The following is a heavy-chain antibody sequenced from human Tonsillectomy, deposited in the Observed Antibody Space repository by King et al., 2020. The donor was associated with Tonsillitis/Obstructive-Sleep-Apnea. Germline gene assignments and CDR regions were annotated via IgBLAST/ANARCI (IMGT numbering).Heavy chain of an antibody. CDR3: AREPPNYDILTGYYPNCFDY. V-gene: IGHV3-21*01. D-gene: IGHD3-9*01. Sequence: VQLVESGGGLVKPGGSLRLSCAASGFTFSSYSMNWVRQAPGKGLEWVSSISSSSSYIYYADSVKGRFTISRDNAKNSLYLQMNSLRAADTAVYYCAREPPNYDILTGYYPNCFDYWGQGTLVTVSS. CDR2: ISSSSSYI. J-gene: IGHJ4*02. CDR1: GFTFSSYS.